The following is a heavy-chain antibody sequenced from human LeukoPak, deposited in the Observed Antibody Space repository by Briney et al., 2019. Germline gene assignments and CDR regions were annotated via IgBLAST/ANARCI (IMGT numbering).Heavy chain of an antibody. CDR2: IYTSGST. D-gene: IGHD3-3*01. CDR3: ARDYPHYDFWSGYEMDV. CDR1: GGSISSYY. V-gene: IGHV4-4*07. Sequence: PSETLSLTCTVSGGSISSYYWSWIWQPAGKGLEWIGRIYTSGSTNYNPSLKSRVTISVDTSKNQFSLKLSSVTAADTAVYYCARDYPHYDFWSGYEMDVWGKGTTVTVSS. J-gene: IGHJ6*04.